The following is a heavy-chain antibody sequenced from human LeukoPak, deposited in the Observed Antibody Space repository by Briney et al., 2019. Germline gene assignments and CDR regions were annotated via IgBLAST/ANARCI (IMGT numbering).Heavy chain of an antibody. CDR2: IYYSGST. V-gene: IGHV4-59*08. D-gene: IGHD3-22*01. CDR3: ARAHPFYDSSGLDY. CDR1: GGSISSYY. Sequence: SETLSLTCTVSGGSISSYYWSWIRQPPGKGLEWIGYIYYSGSTNYNPSLKSRVTISVDTSKNQFSLKLSSVTAADTAVYYCARAHPFYDSSGLDYWGQGTLVTVSS. J-gene: IGHJ4*02.